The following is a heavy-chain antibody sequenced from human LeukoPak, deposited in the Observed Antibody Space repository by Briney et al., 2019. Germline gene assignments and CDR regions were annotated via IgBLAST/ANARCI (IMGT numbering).Heavy chain of an antibody. CDR3: ARGRYYYGSGSSFDY. D-gene: IGHD3-10*01. Sequence: SETLSLTCTVSGFPISSGYYWGWIRQPPGQGLEWIGSIYESGNTYDSPSLKSRVILSVDTSKNQFSLRLTSVTAADTAMYFCARGRYYYGSGSSFDYWGQGTLVTVSS. CDR1: GFPISSGYY. J-gene: IGHJ4*02. CDR2: IYESGNT. V-gene: IGHV4-38-2*02.